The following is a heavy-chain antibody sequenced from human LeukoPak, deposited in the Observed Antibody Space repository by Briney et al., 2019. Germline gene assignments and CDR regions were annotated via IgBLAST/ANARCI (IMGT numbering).Heavy chain of an antibody. CDR1: GGSISSDY. Sequence: SETLSLTCTVSGGSISSDYWSWIRQPPGKGLEWIGYISYSGSANYNPSLKSRVIMSVGTSNNQFSLRLSSVTAADTAVYYCARRIPGFFFDFWGQGTLVTVSS. V-gene: IGHV4-59*08. D-gene: IGHD2-21*01. CDR3: ARRIPGFFFDF. CDR2: ISYSGSA. J-gene: IGHJ4*02.